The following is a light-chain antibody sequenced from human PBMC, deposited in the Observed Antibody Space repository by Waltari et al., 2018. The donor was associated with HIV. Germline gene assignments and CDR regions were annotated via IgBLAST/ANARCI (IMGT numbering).Light chain of an antibody. Sequence: QSVLTQPPSVSGAPGQRVTISCTGSTSNIGADYDVHWYQQIPGTAPKLLISGNKNRPSGVPDRSSASKSGTSASLTITGLQAEDEADYFCQSYDITLSASVVFGGGTKLTVL. CDR2: GNK. J-gene: IGLJ2*01. CDR1: TSNIGADYD. V-gene: IGLV1-40*01. CDR3: QSYDITLSASVV.